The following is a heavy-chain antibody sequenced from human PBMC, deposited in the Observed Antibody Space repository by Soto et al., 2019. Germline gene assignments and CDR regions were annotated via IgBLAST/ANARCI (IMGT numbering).Heavy chain of an antibody. Sequence: SETLSLTCAVYGGSFSGYYWSWIRQPPGKGLEWIGEINHSGSTNYNPSLKSRVTISVGTSKNRFSLKLSSVTAADTAVYYCARGGVAGTYYYYYYGMDVWGQGTTVTVSS. D-gene: IGHD6-19*01. V-gene: IGHV4-34*01. CDR1: GGSFSGYY. CDR2: INHSGST. CDR3: ARGGVAGTYYYYYYGMDV. J-gene: IGHJ6*02.